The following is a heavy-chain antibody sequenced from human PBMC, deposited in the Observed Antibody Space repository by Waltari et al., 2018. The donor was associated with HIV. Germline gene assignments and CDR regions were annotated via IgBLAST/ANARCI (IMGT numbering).Heavy chain of an antibody. Sequence: EVQLVQSGAEVKKPGESLKISCKGSGYSFTRYWIAWVRQMPGKGLEWMGLIYPGDSDTKYSPSFQGQVTISADKSITTAYLQWRSLEASDSAIYYCARLGSYGSGSRPFFFDYWGQGTLVTVSS. CDR2: IYPGDSDT. D-gene: IGHD3-10*01. CDR3: ARLGSYGSGSRPFFFDY. CDR1: GYSFTRYW. V-gene: IGHV5-51*03. J-gene: IGHJ4*02.